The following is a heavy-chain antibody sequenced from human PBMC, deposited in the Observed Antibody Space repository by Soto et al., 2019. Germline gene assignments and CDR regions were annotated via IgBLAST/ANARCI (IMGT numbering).Heavy chain of an antibody. D-gene: IGHD1-26*01. J-gene: IGHJ5*02. V-gene: IGHV3-23*01. CDR3: AAKGEWWYQWELPYNWCDP. Sequence: EVQLLESGGGLVQPGGSLRLSCAASGFTFSSYAMSWVRQAPGKGLEWVSAISGSGGSTYYADSVKGRFTISRDNAKNPLYLQMNRLRAEDTAVSYCAAKGEWWYQWELPYNWCDPWGQGTLVTVSS. CDR1: GFTFSSYA. CDR2: ISGSGGST.